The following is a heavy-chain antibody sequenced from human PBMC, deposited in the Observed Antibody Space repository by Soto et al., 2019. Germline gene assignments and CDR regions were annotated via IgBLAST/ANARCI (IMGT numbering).Heavy chain of an antibody. J-gene: IGHJ5*02. CDR2: ISSSGSTI. Sequence: GGSLRLSCAASGFTFSDYYMSWIRQAPGKGLEWVSYISSSGSTIYYADSVKGRFTISRNNAKNFLYLQMDSLRAEDTAVYYCASLPTDWDYDAETWFDPWGQGTLVTVSS. V-gene: IGHV3-11*04. CDR3: ASLPTDWDYDAETWFDP. D-gene: IGHD3-22*01. CDR1: GFTFSDYY.